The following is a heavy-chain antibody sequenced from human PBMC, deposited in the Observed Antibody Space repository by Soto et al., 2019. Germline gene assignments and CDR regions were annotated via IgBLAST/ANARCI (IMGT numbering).Heavy chain of an antibody. CDR3: ARATRGSYSNY. CDR1: GYTFNKYP. CDR2: INAANGDT. D-gene: IGHD1-26*01. V-gene: IGHV1-3*01. J-gene: IGHJ4*02. Sequence: ASVKVSCKASGYTFNKYPMHWVRQAPGQGLEWMGWINAANGDTGYSQKFQGRVTLTRDTSASTAYMELRSLRSDDTAVYYCARATRGSYSNYWGQGTLVTVSS.